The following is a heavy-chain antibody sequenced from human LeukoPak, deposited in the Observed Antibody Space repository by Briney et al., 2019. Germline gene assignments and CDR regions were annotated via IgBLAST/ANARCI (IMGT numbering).Heavy chain of an antibody. D-gene: IGHD3-3*01. CDR3: AKLYYDFWSGYYDSSYFDY. J-gene: IGHJ4*02. CDR2: ISGSGGST. CDR1: GFTFSSYA. Sequence: PGGSLGLSCAASGFTFSSYAMSWVRQAPGKGLEWVSAISGSGGSTYYADSVKGRFTISRDNSKNTLYLQMNSLRAEDTAVYYCAKLYYDFWSGYYDSSYFDYWGQGTLVTVSS. V-gene: IGHV3-23*01.